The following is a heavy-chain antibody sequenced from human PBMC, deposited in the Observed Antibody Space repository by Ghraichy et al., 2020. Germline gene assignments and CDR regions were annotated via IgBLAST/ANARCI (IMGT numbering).Heavy chain of an antibody. CDR1: GFTFSNYS. D-gene: IGHD3-3*01. V-gene: IGHV3-48*02. CDR2: INFIGSTT. Sequence: GGSLRLSCAASGFTFSNYSMNWVRQAPGKGLEWISYINFIGSTTYYADSVKGRFSISRDNAKNSLYLQMNSLRDEDAAVYYCARANYDFWSASNYYYGMDVWGQGTTVTVSS. J-gene: IGHJ6*02. CDR3: ARANYDFWSASNYYYGMDV.